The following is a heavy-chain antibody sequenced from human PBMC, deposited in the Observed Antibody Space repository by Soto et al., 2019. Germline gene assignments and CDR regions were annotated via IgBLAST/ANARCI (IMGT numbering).Heavy chain of an antibody. Sequence: QVQLVQSGAEVREPGASVKVSCKASGYTFTSYSIGWVRQAPGQGLEWMGWIGPYNGNTNYAQKVQGRVTMTADTSTRTAYIELRSLRSDVTAVYFCARVACSSTSCYKISAYYGMDVWGQGTTVTVSS. V-gene: IGHV1-18*04. CDR2: IGPYNGNT. CDR3: ARVACSSTSCYKISAYYGMDV. D-gene: IGHD2-2*02. CDR1: GYTFTSYS. J-gene: IGHJ6*02.